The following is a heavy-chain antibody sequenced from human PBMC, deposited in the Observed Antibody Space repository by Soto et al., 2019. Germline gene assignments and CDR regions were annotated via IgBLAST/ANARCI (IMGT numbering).Heavy chain of an antibody. CDR1: GGTFSSYT. V-gene: IGHV1-69*02. D-gene: IGHD2-2*01. Sequence: GASVKVSCKASGGTFSSYTISWVRQAPGQGPEWMGRIIPILGIANYAQKFQGRVTITADKSTSTAYMELSSLRSEDTAVYYCARMVVVPAAIVDNWFDPWGQGTLVTVSS. J-gene: IGHJ5*02. CDR2: IIPILGIA. CDR3: ARMVVVPAAIVDNWFDP.